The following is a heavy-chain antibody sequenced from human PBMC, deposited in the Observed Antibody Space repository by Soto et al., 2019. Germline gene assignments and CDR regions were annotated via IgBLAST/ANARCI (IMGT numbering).Heavy chain of an antibody. CDR3: ARDYCSGGSCYSSGAFDI. V-gene: IGHV1-18*01. D-gene: IGHD2-15*01. Sequence: QVQRVQSGAEVKKPGASVKVSCKASGYTFTSYGISWVRQAPGQGLEWMGWISAYNGNTNYAQKLQGRVTMTTDTSTSTAYMELRSLRSDDTAVYYCARDYCSGGSCYSSGAFDIWGQGTMVTVSS. J-gene: IGHJ3*02. CDR2: ISAYNGNT. CDR1: GYTFTSYG.